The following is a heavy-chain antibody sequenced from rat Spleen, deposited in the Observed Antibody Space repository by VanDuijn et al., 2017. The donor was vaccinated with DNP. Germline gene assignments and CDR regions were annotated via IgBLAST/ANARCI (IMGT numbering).Heavy chain of an antibody. Sequence: EVQLVESGGGLVQPGRSPKLSCAASGFTFSNYGMAWVRQAPTKGLEWVATISYNGSNTYYREFVKGRFTISRDNAKSSLSLQMDSLRSEDTATYYCAKHDGTEGIDFDYWGQGVMVTVSS. V-gene: IGHV5-29*01. J-gene: IGHJ2*01. CDR1: GFTFSNYG. D-gene: IGHD1-11*01. CDR2: ISYNGSNT. CDR3: AKHDGTEGIDFDY.